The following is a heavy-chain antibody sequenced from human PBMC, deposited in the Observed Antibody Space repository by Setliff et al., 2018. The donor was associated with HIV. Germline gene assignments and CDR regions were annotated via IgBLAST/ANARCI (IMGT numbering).Heavy chain of an antibody. J-gene: IGHJ6*02. D-gene: IGHD2-8*02. CDR1: GFSLTTSGVG. CDR2: IHWNDAN. Sequence: SGPTLVNPTQTLTLTCTFSGFSLTTSGVGVGWIRQPPGKALEWLAVIHWNDANHYSPSLKTRLSITKDTSKNQMVLTMTNMDPVDTATYYCVHRVVWGGLDVCGQGTTVTVSS. V-gene: IGHV2-5*01. CDR3: VHRVVWGGLDV.